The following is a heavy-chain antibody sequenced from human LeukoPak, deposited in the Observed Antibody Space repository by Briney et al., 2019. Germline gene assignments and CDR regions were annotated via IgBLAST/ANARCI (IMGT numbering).Heavy chain of an antibody. CDR1: GGSISSYY. CDR3: ARDVSLYSSGWCPNY. Sequence: PSETLSLTCTVSGGSISSYYWSWIRQPPGKGLEWIGYIYYSGSTNYNPSLKSRVTISVDTSKNQFSLKLSSVTAADTAVYYCARDVSLYSSGWCPNYWGQGTLVTVSS. D-gene: IGHD6-19*01. J-gene: IGHJ4*02. V-gene: IGHV4-59*01. CDR2: IYYSGST.